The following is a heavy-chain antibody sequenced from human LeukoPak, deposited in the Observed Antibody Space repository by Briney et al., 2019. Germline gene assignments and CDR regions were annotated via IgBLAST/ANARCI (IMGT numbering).Heavy chain of an antibody. V-gene: IGHV3-21*01. J-gene: IGHJ4*02. CDR3: ARGIVGAHGDY. D-gene: IGHD1-26*01. CDR1: GFTFSSYS. Sequence: GGSLRLSCAASGFTFSSYSMNWVRQAPGKGLEWVSSISSSSSYIYYADSVRGRFTISRDNAKNSLYLQMNSLRAEDTAVYYCARGIVGAHGDYWGQGTLVTVSS. CDR2: ISSSSSYI.